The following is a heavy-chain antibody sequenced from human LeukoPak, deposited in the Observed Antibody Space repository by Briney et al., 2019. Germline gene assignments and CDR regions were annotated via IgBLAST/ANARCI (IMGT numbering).Heavy chain of an antibody. CDR3: ARGSVVVVPGWFDP. CDR1: GYTFTSYA. D-gene: IGHD2-2*01. V-gene: IGHV1-69*13. Sequence: SVKVSCKASGYTFTSYAMNWVRQAPGQGLEWMGGIIPIFGTANYAQKFQGRVTITADESTSTAYMELSSLRSEDTAVYYCARGSVVVVPGWFDPWGQGTLVTVSS. CDR2: IIPIFGTA. J-gene: IGHJ5*02.